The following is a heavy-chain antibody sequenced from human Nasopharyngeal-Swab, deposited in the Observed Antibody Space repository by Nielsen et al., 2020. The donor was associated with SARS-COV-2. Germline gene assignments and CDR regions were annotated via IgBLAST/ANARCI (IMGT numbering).Heavy chain of an antibody. V-gene: IGHV3-21*04. Sequence: GESLKISCAASGFTFRSYTMNWVRQAPGKGLEWVASITGSSSKIYYADSVRGRFTISRDNAGNSLYLQMNSLRAEDTAVYYCAKGDTNGANDAFDIWGQGTMVTVSS. D-gene: IGHD2-8*01. CDR1: GFTFRSYT. CDR3: AKGDTNGANDAFDI. CDR2: ITGSSSKI. J-gene: IGHJ3*02.